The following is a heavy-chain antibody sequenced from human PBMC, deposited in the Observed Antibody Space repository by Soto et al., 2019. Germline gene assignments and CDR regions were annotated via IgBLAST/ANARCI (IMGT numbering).Heavy chain of an antibody. CDR1: GFTFSSYA. Sequence: VGSHRLSCAASGFTFSSYAMSWVRQAPGKGLEWVSAISGSGGSTYYADSVKGRFTISRDNSKNTLYLQMNSLRAEDTAVYYCAKPPTRYCSGGSRFCYFDYWGQGTLVTVSA. CDR2: ISGSGGST. V-gene: IGHV3-23*01. J-gene: IGHJ4*02. D-gene: IGHD2-15*01. CDR3: AKPPTRYCSGGSRFCYFDY.